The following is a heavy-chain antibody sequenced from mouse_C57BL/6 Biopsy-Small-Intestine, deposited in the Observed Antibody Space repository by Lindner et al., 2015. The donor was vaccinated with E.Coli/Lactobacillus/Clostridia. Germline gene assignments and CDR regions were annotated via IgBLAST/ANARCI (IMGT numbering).Heavy chain of an antibody. CDR2: INSGGSYT. J-gene: IGHJ4*01. CDR1: GFTFNNYG. CDR3: ARHNYYGSSSYYAMDF. D-gene: IGHD1-1*01. V-gene: IGHV5-6*01. Sequence: VQLQESGGDLVKPGGSLKLSCAASGFTFNNYGMSWVRQTPDNRLEWVATINSGGSYTYYPDSVKGRFTISRDDAKNTLYLQMSSLKSEDTAMYFCARHNYYGSSSYYAMDFWGQGTSVTVSS.